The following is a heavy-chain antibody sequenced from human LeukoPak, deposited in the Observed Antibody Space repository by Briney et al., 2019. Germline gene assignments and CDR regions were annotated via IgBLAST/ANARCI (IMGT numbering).Heavy chain of an antibody. CDR1: VDSVSINSAA. J-gene: IGHJ5*02. D-gene: IGHD2-15*01. CDR3: ARGYCSGGSCPESSHWFDP. CDR2: TYYRSKWYN. V-gene: IGHV6-1*01. Sequence: SQTLSLTCAISVDSVSINSAAWNSIRQSPSRGLELQGRTYYRSKWYNDYAVYVKSRITINPDTSKKQFSLQLNSVTPEDTAVYYCARGYCSGGSCPESSHWFDPWGQGTLVTVSS.